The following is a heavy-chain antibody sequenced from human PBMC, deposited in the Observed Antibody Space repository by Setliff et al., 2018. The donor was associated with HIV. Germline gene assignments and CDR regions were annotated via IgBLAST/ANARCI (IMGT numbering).Heavy chain of an antibody. V-gene: IGHV3-33*03. CDR3: AKDSSSGYYYYYLDV. D-gene: IGHD6-6*01. CDR2: IWYDGSKK. J-gene: IGHJ6*03. CDR1: GFTFNSYA. Sequence: PGGSLRLSCAASGFTFNSYAMHWVRQAPGKGLEWVAVIWYDGSKKYYGDSAKGRFTISRDKSKNTLYLQMDSLRAEDTAAYYCAKDSSSGYYYYYLDVWGKGTTVTVSS.